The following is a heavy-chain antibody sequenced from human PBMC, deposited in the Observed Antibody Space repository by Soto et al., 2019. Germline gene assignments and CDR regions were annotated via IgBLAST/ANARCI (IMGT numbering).Heavy chain of an antibody. D-gene: IGHD3-10*01. V-gene: IGHV4-61*01. CDR3: ARGYSGSGSYYLYFDY. CDR2: MYYSGSA. J-gene: IGHJ4*02. Sequence: PSETLSLTCTVSGGSISSSSYYWSWIRQPPGKGLEWIGYMYYSGSANYNPSLKSRVTISVDTSKNQFSLNLRSVNAADTAVYYCARGYSGSGSYYLYFDYWGQGTQVTVSS. CDR1: GGSISSSSYY.